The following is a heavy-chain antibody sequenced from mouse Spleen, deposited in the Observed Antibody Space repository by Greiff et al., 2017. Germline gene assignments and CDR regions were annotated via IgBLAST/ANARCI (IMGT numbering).Heavy chain of an antibody. J-gene: IGHJ4*01. CDR1: GFPITSGYY. Sequence: KLQESGPGLVKPSQSLFLTCSITGFPITSGYYWFWIRQSPGKPLEWMGYITHSGETFYNPSLQSPISITRETSKNQFFLQLNSVTTEDTAMYYCAGDPPSLLWYYYYAMDYWGQGTSVTVSS. CDR3: AGDPPSLLWYYYYAMDY. CDR2: ITHSGET. V-gene: IGHV12-3*01. D-gene: IGHD2-1*01.